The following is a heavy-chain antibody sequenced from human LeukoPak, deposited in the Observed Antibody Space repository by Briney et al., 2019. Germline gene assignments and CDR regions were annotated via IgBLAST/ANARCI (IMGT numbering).Heavy chain of an antibody. V-gene: IGHV3-30*02. Sequence: PGGSLRLSCAASGFPFSSYGMHWVRQAPGKGPEWVAFMRFDGSIEYYADSVRGRFTISRDNSKNTLYLQMNSLRAEDTAVYYCARDQESDVDTAMVSGYWGQGTLVTVSS. CDR1: GFPFSSYG. J-gene: IGHJ4*02. CDR3: ARDQESDVDTAMVSGY. D-gene: IGHD5-18*01. CDR2: MRFDGSIE.